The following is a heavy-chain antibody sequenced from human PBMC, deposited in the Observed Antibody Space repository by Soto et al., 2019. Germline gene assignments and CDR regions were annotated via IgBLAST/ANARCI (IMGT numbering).Heavy chain of an antibody. Sequence: SETLSLTCAVSGYSISSGYYWGWIRQPPGKGLEWIGSIYHSGSTYYNPSLKSRVTISVDTSKNQFSLKLSSVTAADTAVYYCARVYSGSYSDYWGQGTLVTVSS. CDR2: IYHSGST. V-gene: IGHV4-38-2*01. D-gene: IGHD1-26*01. CDR3: ARVYSGSYSDY. CDR1: GYSISSGYY. J-gene: IGHJ4*02.